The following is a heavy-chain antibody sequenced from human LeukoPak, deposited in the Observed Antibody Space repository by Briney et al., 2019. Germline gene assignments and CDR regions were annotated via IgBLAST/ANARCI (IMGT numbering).Heavy chain of an antibody. Sequence: GGSLSLFCAASGFPFCRYAMRWVRQARGRGVEWVSAISGSGGSTYYAEYVKGRFNISRDNSKNPLYLQMNSLRAEDTAVYYWAKDSDDILTGLNWFLPWGQGTLVTVSS. CDR2: ISGSGGST. D-gene: IGHD3-9*01. V-gene: IGHV3-23*01. CDR3: AKDSDDILTGLNWFLP. CDR1: GFPFCRYA. J-gene: IGHJ5*02.